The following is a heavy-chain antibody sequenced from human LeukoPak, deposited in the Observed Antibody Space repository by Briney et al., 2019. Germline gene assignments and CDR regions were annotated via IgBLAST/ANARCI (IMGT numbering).Heavy chain of an antibody. D-gene: IGHD6-19*01. Sequence: PGGSLRLSCAASGFTFSDHFMDWVRQCPGKGLEWVGRIRNRANGYTAQYAASVKGRFTVSRDDSKNSLYLHMNSLKTEDTAVYYGVQSSGWPSYLDYWGQGPLATVP. CDR2: IRNRANGYTA. CDR3: VQSSGWPSYLDY. V-gene: IGHV3-72*01. CDR1: GFTFSDHF. J-gene: IGHJ4*02.